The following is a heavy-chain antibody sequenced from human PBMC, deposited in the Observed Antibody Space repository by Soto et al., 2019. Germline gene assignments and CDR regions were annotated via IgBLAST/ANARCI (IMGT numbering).Heavy chain of an antibody. CDR1: GFTFSSYW. V-gene: IGHV3-23*01. CDR2: ISGSGGSK. D-gene: IGHD3-9*01. Sequence: PGESLKISCAASGFTFSSYWMSWVRQAPGKGLEWVSDISGSGGSKYYADSVKGRFTISRDNSKNTLYLQMNSLRAEDTAVYYCANKAGVYDILTWGQGTLVTVSS. CDR3: ANKAGVYDILT. J-gene: IGHJ4*02.